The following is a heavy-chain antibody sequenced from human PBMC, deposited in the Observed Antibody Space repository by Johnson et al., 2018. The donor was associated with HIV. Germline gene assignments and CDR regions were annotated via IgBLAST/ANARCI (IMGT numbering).Heavy chain of an antibody. CDR2: ISYDGSNK. CDR3: ASEVRGVLDI. CDR1: GFTFSSYA. J-gene: IGHJ3*02. V-gene: IGHV3-30*14. Sequence: VQLVESGGGLVQPGGSLRLSCAASGFTFSSYAMHWVRQAPGKGLEWVAVISYDGSNKYYADSVKGRFTISRDNSKNTLYLQMNSLRVEDTAVYYCASEVRGVLDIWGQGTMVTVSS. D-gene: IGHD3-10*01.